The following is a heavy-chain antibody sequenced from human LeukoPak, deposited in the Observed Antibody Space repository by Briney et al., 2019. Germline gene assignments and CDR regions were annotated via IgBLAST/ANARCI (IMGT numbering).Heavy chain of an antibody. V-gene: IGHV3-13*01. CDR1: GFTFNNYE. J-gene: IGHJ3*01. D-gene: IGHD1-14*01. CDR2: VGIAGDT. Sequence: GGSLRLSCAASGFTFNNYEMHWVRQTAGKGLEWVSAVGIAGDTFYAGSVKGRFSISRDNAESSLFLQMHSLRAGDTAVYYCAREGRMGTADAFDVWGQGTMVTVSS. CDR3: AREGRMGTADAFDV.